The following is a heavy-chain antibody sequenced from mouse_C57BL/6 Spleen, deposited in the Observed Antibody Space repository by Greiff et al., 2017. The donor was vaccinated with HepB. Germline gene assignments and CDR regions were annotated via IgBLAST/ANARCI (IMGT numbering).Heavy chain of an antibody. CDR2: ISGGGGNT. Sequence: EVQGVESGGGLVKPGGSLKLSCAASGFTFSSYTMSWVRQTPEKRLEWVATISGGGGNTYYPDSVKGRFTISRDNAKNTLYLQMSSLRSEDTALYYCARQDYYGSSYDWYFDVWGTGTTVTVSS. J-gene: IGHJ1*03. V-gene: IGHV5-9*01. D-gene: IGHD1-1*01. CDR1: GFTFSSYT. CDR3: ARQDYYGSSYDWYFDV.